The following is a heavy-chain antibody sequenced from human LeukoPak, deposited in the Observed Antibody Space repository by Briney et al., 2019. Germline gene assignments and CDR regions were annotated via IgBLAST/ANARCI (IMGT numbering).Heavy chain of an antibody. CDR2: IIPIFGTA. D-gene: IGHD6-6*01. CDR3: ARGLVQYYYYGMDV. Sequence: ASVKVSCKASGGTFSSYAISWVRQAPGQGLEWTGGIIPIFGTANYAQKFQGRVTITADESTSTAYMELSSLRSEDTAVYYCARGLVQYYYYGMDVWGQGTTVTVSS. CDR1: GGTFSSYA. J-gene: IGHJ6*02. V-gene: IGHV1-69*13.